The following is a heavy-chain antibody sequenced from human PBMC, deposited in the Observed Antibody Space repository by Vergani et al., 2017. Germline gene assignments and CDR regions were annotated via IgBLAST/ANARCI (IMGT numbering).Heavy chain of an antibody. CDR2: INHSGST. Sequence: QVQLQESGPGLVKPSETLSLTCAVYGGSFSGYYWSWIRQPPGKGLEWIGEINHSGSTNYNPSLKSRVTMSVDTSKNQFSLKLSSVTAADTAVYYCAGGQVVPAAKRHYYYYGMDVWGQGTTVTVSS. CDR1: GGSFSGYY. CDR3: AGGQVVPAAKRHYYYYGMDV. J-gene: IGHJ6*02. V-gene: IGHV4-34*10. D-gene: IGHD2-2*01.